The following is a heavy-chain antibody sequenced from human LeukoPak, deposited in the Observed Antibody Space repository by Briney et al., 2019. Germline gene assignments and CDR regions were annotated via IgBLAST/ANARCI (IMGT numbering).Heavy chain of an antibody. CDR1: GFTFSSYG. CDR2: ISGSGGST. J-gene: IGHJ5*02. V-gene: IGHV3-23*01. Sequence: PGGTLRLSCAASGFTFSSYGMSWVRQAPEKGLEWVSAISGSGGSTYYADSVKGRFTISRDNSKNTLYLQMNSLRAEDAAVYYCAKVSSGPFDPWGQGTLVTVSS. CDR3: AKVSSGPFDP.